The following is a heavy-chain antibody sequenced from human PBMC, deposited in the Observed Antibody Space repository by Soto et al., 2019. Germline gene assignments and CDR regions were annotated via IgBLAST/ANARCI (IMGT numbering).Heavy chain of an antibody. CDR2: IYAGDSDT. D-gene: IGHD3-3*01. Sequence: PGESLKISCKGSGYIFTSYWIGWVRQMPGKGLEWMGSIYAGDSDTSYSPSFQGQVTISADKSISTAYLQWSSLKASDTAMYYCARLGALFGFDSYHDVMAVSGQRTTVTGSS. CDR3: ARLGALFGFDSYHDVMAV. J-gene: IGHJ6*02. CDR1: GYIFTSYW. V-gene: IGHV5-51*01.